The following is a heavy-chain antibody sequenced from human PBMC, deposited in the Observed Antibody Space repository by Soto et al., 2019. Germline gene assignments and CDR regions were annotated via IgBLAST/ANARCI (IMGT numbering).Heavy chain of an antibody. CDR3: ARGFRSGRPYNWFDP. Sequence: QVQLLQSGAEMKKPGSSVKVSCKASGDTFSTYAISWVRQAPGQGLEWMGGIIPIFGSADYAQKFQGRVTITADNYTSTADMELSSLRSEDSAIYYCARGFRSGRPYNWFDPWGQGTLVTVSS. V-gene: IGHV1-69*06. CDR1: GDTFSTYA. J-gene: IGHJ5*02. CDR2: IIPIFGSA. D-gene: IGHD3-10*01.